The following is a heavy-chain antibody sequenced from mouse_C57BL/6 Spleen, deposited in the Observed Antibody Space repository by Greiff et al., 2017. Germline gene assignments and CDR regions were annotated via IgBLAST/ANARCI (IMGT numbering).Heavy chain of an antibody. CDR3: AFAGAGAMDY. CDR2: IDPSDSYT. V-gene: IGHV1-69*01. J-gene: IGHJ4*01. CDR1: GYTFTSYW. Sequence: QVQLQQPGAELVMPGASVKLSCKASGYTFTSYWMHWVKQRPGQGLEWIGEIDPSDSYTNYNQKFKGKSTLTVDKSSSTAYMQLSSLTSEDSAVYYCAFAGAGAMDYWGQGTSVTVSS.